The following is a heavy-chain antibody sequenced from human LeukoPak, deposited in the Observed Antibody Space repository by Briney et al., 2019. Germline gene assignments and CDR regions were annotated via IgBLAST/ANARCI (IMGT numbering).Heavy chain of an antibody. CDR2: IYYSGST. D-gene: IGHD3-16*01. Sequence: PSEALSLTCTVSGDSISSGDYYWSWIRQPPGKGLEWIGYIYYSGSTYYNPSLKSRVTISVDTSKNQFSLKLSSVTAADTAVYYCARDIGYLSDGLTWGPKAFDIWGQGTMVTVSS. CDR1: GDSISSGDYY. J-gene: IGHJ3*02. V-gene: IGHV4-30-4*08. CDR3: ARDIGYLSDGLTWGPKAFDI.